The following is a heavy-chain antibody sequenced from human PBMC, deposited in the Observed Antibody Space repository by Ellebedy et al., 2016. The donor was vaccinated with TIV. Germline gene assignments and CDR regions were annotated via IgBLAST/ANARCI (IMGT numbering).Heavy chain of an antibody. J-gene: IGHJ4*02. Sequence: SGPTLVKPTQTLTLTCTFSGFSLSTSGMCVSWIRQPPGKALEWLALIDWDDDKYYSTSLKTRLNISKETSKNQVVLTMTNMDPVDKATYYCAREYYDFWSGSYSFDYWGQGTLVTVSS. D-gene: IGHD3-3*01. CDR2: IDWDDDK. V-gene: IGHV2-70*01. CDR1: GFSLSTSGMC. CDR3: AREYYDFWSGSYSFDY.